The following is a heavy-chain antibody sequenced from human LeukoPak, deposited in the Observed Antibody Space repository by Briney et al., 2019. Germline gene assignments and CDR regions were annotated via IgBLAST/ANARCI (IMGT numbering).Heavy chain of an antibody. D-gene: IGHD4-17*01. CDR2: INPNSGGT. CDR1: GYTFTGYY. V-gene: IGHV1-2*02. CDR3: ARVRNGDYAFDY. Sequence: ASVKVSCKASGYTFTGYYMHWVRQAPGQGLEWMGWINPNSGGTNYAQKFQGRVTMTRNTSISTAYMELSSLRSEDTAVYYCARVRNGDYAFDYWGQGTLVTVSS. J-gene: IGHJ4*02.